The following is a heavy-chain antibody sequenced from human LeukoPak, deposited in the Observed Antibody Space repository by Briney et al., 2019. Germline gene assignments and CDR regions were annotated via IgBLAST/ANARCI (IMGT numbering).Heavy chain of an antibody. V-gene: IGHV3-21*01. D-gene: IGHD2-2*01. CDR1: GFTFSSYS. CDR2: ISSSSPYI. CDR3: ARGGVPAAMGWFDP. J-gene: IGHJ5*02. Sequence: GGSLRRSCAASGFTFSSYSMNWVRQAPGKGLEWVSSISSSSPYIYYADSLRGRFTISRDNAKNSLYLQMNSLRAEDTAVYYCARGGVPAAMGWFDPWGQGTLVTVSS.